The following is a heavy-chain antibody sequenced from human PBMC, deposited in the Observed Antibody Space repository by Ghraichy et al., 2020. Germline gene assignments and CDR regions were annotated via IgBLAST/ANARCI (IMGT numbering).Heavy chain of an antibody. CDR1: GFTFSDYW. J-gene: IGHJ6*02. CDR3: ARGDRVATREYGMDV. D-gene: IGHD5-12*01. CDR2: MHQDGSDQ. Sequence: GESLNISCAASGFTFSDYWMNWVRQAPGKVLEWVASMHQDGSDQYYVDSMKGRFTISRDNAKNSLYLQINSLRVEDTAVYYCARGDRVATREYGMDVWGQGTTVTVSS. V-gene: IGHV3-7*01.